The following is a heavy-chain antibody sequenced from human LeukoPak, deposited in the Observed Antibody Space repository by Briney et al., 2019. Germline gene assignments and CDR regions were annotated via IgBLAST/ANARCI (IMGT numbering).Heavy chain of an antibody. CDR1: GFTFSSYS. CDR3: AREGRYCSGGSCRDYFDY. CDR2: ISSSSNYI. D-gene: IGHD2-15*01. Sequence: GGSLRLSCAASGFTFSSYSMNWVRQAPGKGLEWVSSISSSSNYIYYADSVKGRFTISRDNAKNSLYLQMNSLRAEDTAVYYCAREGRYCSGGSCRDYFDYWGQGTLVTVSS. J-gene: IGHJ4*02. V-gene: IGHV3-21*01.